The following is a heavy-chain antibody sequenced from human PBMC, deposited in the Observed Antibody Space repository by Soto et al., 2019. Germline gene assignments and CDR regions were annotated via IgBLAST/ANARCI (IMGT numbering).Heavy chain of an antibody. J-gene: IGHJ5*02. CDR3: AREPRLLHPP. CDR1: GFTFSDFY. D-gene: IGHD3-3*01. V-gene: IGHV3-11*01. Sequence: QVQLVESGGSLVKPGGSLRLSCAASGFTFSDFYMTWIRQAPGKGLECLSYISPTGNYINYADSEKGPFTIFRDNAKHSADPQMDSLGVEDTAVYYGAREPRLLHPPWGQGTLVTVSS. CDR2: ISPTGNYI.